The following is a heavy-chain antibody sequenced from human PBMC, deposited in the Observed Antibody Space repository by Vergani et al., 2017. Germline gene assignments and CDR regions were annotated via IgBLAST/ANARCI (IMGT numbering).Heavy chain of an antibody. Sequence: EVQLLESGGGSVQPGESLRLSCVASGFRFREHGMNWVRQAPGKGLEWVSSITSSSSYIYYADSVKGRFTISRDNAKNSLYLQMNSLRAEDTAVYNCARVVRGPSDYFDYWGQGTLVTVSS. D-gene: IGHD3-10*01. CDR3: ARVVRGPSDYFDY. CDR1: GFRFREHG. CDR2: ITSSSSYI. V-gene: IGHV3-21*01. J-gene: IGHJ4*02.